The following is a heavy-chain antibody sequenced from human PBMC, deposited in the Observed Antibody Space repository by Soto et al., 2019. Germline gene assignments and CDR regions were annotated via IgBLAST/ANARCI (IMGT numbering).Heavy chain of an antibody. V-gene: IGHV4-31*03. CDR2: IYYSGST. Sequence: SETLSLTCTVSGGSISSGGYYWSWIRQHPGKGLEWIGYIYYSGSTYYNPSLKSRVTISVDTSKNQFSLMLSSVTAADTAVYFCAKSYDILTGRGSHFDSWGQGTLVTVS. J-gene: IGHJ4*02. D-gene: IGHD3-9*01. CDR1: GGSISSGGYY. CDR3: AKSYDILTGRGSHFDS.